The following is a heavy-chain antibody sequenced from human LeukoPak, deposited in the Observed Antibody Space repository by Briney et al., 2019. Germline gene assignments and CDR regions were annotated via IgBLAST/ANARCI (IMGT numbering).Heavy chain of an antibody. CDR2: ISSSSSTI. Sequence: PGGSLRLSCAASGFTFSSYSMNWVRQAPGKGLEWVSYISSSSSTIYYADSVKGRFTISRDNSKNTLYLQMNSLRAEDTAVYYCASLVATEAFDIWGQGTMVTVSS. CDR1: GFTFSSYS. V-gene: IGHV3-48*01. CDR3: ASLVATEAFDI. D-gene: IGHD5-12*01. J-gene: IGHJ3*02.